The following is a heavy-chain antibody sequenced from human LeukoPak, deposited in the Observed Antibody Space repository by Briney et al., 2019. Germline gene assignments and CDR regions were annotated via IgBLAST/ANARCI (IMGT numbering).Heavy chain of an antibody. CDR3: ARDSSMARFGESSTDY. CDR2: ISAYNGNT. J-gene: IGHJ4*02. CDR1: GYTFTSYG. V-gene: IGHV1-18*01. Sequence: ASVKVSCKASGYTFTSYGISWVRQAPGQGLEWMGWISAYNGNTNYAQKLQGRVTMTTDTSTSTAYMELRSLRSDDTAVYYCARDSSMARFGESSTDYWGQGTLVTVPS. D-gene: IGHD3-10*01.